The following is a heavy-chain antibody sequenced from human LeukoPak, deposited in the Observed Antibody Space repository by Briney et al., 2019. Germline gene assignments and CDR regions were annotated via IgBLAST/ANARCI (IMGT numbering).Heavy chain of an antibody. Sequence: GGSLRLSCAASGFTFSSYWMSWLRQAPGKGLEWVANIKQDGSEKYYVDSVKGRFTISRDNAKNSLYLQMNSLRAEDTAVYYCARDGGTEMATIEGFSDYWGQGTLVTVSS. V-gene: IGHV3-7*01. D-gene: IGHD5-24*01. CDR2: IKQDGSEK. J-gene: IGHJ4*02. CDR3: ARDGGTEMATIEGFSDY. CDR1: GFTFSSYW.